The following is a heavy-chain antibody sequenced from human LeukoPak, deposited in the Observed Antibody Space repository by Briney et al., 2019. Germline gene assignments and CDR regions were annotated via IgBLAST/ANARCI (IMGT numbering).Heavy chain of an antibody. J-gene: IGHJ6*02. V-gene: IGHV4-34*01. CDR1: GGSFSGYY. CDR3: ARGPAYCGGDCYYYYYGMDV. D-gene: IGHD2-21*02. CDR2: INHSGST. Sequence: SETLSLTCAVYGGSFSGYYWSWIRQPPGEGLEWIGEINHSGSTNYNPSLKSRVTISVDTSKNQFSLKLSSVTAADTAVYYCARGPAYCGGDCYYYYYGMDVWGQGTTVTVSS.